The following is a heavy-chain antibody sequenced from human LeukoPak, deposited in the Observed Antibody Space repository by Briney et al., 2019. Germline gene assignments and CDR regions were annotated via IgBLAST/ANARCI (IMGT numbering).Heavy chain of an antibody. CDR3: AKAYHYGAGSSFDY. J-gene: IGHJ4*02. CDR1: GFTSTNYA. CDR2: ISARGDNT. Sequence: GGSLRLSCAASGFTSTNYAMSWVRQAPGKGLEWVSAISARGDNTYYADSVRGRFSISRDNSQNTQYLQMNSLRAEDTAIYYCAKAYHYGAGSSFDYWGQGILVTVSS. D-gene: IGHD3-10*01. V-gene: IGHV3-23*01.